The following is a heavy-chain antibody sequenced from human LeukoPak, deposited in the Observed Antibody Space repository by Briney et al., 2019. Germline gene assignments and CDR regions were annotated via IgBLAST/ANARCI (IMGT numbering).Heavy chain of an antibody. V-gene: IGHV4-38-2*02. J-gene: IGHJ4*02. Sequence: PSETLSLTCTVSGYSINSGYYWSWIRQPPGKGLEWIGYIYHSGSTYYNPSLKSRVTISVDRSKNQFSLKLSSVTAADTAVYYCVGWLQPYYFDYWGQGTLVTVSS. CDR3: VGWLQPYYFDY. D-gene: IGHD5-24*01. CDR2: IYHSGST. CDR1: GYSINSGYY.